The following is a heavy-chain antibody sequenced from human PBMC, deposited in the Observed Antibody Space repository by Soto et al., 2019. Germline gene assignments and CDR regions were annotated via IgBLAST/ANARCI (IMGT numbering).Heavy chain of an antibody. CDR2: ISAYNGNT. D-gene: IGHD6-13*01. CDR1: GYTFTSYG. J-gene: IGHJ4*02. V-gene: IGHV1-18*01. Sequence: ASVKVSCKASGYTFTSYGISWVRQAPGQGLEWMGWISAYNGNTNNAQKLQCRVTMTTDTSTSTAYMELRSLRSDDTAVYYCSRDLFEAAGPNPNFDYWGQGTLVTVSS. CDR3: SRDLFEAAGPNPNFDY.